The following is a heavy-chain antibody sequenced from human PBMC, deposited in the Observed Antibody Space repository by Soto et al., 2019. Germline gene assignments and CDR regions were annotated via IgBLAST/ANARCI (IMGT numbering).Heavy chain of an antibody. V-gene: IGHV1-2*04. CDR3: ARIQVATTALDY. J-gene: IGHJ4*02. D-gene: IGHD5-12*01. Sequence: ASVKVSCKASGYTFTGYYMHWVRQAPGQGLEWMGWIDPNSGGTNYAQKFRGWVTMTRDTSISTAYMELSRLRSDDTAVYYCARIQVATTALDYWGQGTLVTVSS. CDR2: IDPNSGGT. CDR1: GYTFTGYY.